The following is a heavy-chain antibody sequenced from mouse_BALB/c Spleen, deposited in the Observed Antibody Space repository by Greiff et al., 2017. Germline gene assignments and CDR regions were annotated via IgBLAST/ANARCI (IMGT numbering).Heavy chain of an antibody. J-gene: IGHJ4*01. V-gene: IGHV5-6*01. Sequence: EVNVVESGGDLVKPGGSLKLSCAASGFTFSSYGMSWVRQTPDKRLEWVATISSGGSYTYYPDSVKGRFTISRDNAKNTLYLQMSSLKSEDTAMYYCARHRDGYYNYAMDYWGQGTSVTVSA. CDR1: GFTFSSYG. CDR2: ISSGGSYT. CDR3: ARHRDGYYNYAMDY. D-gene: IGHD2-3*01.